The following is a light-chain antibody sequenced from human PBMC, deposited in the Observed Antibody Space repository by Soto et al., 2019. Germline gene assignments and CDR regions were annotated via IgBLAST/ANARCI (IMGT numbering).Light chain of an antibody. Sequence: QSVLTQSPSASASLGASVKLTCTLSSGHSDYAIAWHQQQPEKGPRYLMRVNSDGSHTKGDGIPDRFSGSSSGAERYLTVSSLQSEDEADYFCQTWDTGIGVFGGGTQLTVL. CDR3: QTWDTGIGV. CDR2: VNSDGSH. J-gene: IGLJ3*02. V-gene: IGLV4-69*01. CDR1: SGHSDYA.